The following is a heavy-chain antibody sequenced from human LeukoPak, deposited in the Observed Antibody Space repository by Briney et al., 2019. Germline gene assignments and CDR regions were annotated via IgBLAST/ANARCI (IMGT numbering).Heavy chain of an antibody. V-gene: IGHV4-4*07. CDR2: IYTGGST. CDR3: ARGWMGYSYGPPFDY. D-gene: IGHD5-18*01. J-gene: IGHJ4*02. CDR1: GGSITSYY. Sequence: NPSETLSLTCTVSGGSITSYYWSWLRQPAGKGLEWIGRIYTGGSTNYNPSLKSRVTISIDTPKNQFSLKLSSVTAADTAVYYCARGWMGYSYGPPFDYWGQGTLVTVSS.